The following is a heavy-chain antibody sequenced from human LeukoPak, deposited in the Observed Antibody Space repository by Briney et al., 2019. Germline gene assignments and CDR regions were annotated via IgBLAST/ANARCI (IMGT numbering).Heavy chain of an antibody. J-gene: IGHJ4*02. CDR1: GYSFTSYW. D-gene: IGHD3-10*01. CDR2: IYPGDSDT. V-gene: IGHV5-51*01. Sequence: GESLKISCKGSGYSFTSYWIAWVRQMPGKGLEWMGIIYPGDSDTRYSPSFQGQVTISADKSISTAYLQWSSLKASDTATYYCARSIGDPGRRFDYWGQGTLVTVSS. CDR3: ARSIGDPGRRFDY.